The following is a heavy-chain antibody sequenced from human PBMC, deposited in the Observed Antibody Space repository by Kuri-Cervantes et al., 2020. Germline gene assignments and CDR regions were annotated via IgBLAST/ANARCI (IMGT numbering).Heavy chain of an antibody. CDR2: IRYDGSNK. J-gene: IGHJ5*02. CDR3: ARFGSGYYNWFDP. V-gene: IGHV3-30*02. Sequence: GGSLRLSCAASGFTFSSYGMHWVRQAPGKGLEWVAFIRYDGSNKYYADSVKGRFTISRDNSKNTLYLQMNSLRAEDTAVYYCARFGSGYYNWFDPWGQGTLVTVSS. D-gene: IGHD3-22*01. CDR1: GFTFSSYG.